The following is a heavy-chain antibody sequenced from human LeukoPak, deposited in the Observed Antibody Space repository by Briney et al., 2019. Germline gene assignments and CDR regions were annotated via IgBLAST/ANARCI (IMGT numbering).Heavy chain of an antibody. D-gene: IGHD5-12*01. CDR1: RFTISKYW. J-gene: IGHJ5*02. Sequence: GGSLRLSCVGSRFTISKYWMHWVRQAPGTGLVWVSRIHPDGSITTYADSVKGRFTISRDNAENTLYLQMNSPRAEDTGVYYCAPQQAYSPYNWFDPWGQGTLVTVSS. V-gene: IGHV3-74*03. CDR2: IHPDGSIT. CDR3: APQQAYSPYNWFDP.